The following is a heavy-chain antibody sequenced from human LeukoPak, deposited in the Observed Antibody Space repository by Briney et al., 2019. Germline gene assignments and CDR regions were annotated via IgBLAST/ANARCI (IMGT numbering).Heavy chain of an antibody. V-gene: IGHV3-53*01. CDR2: IYSGGST. J-gene: IGHJ4*02. Sequence: GGSLRLSCAASGFTVSSNYMSWVRQAPGKGLEWVSVIYSGGSTYYADSVKGRFTISRDNSKNTLYLQMNSLRAEDTAVYYCARGVGSGSRLRAGDYWGQGTLITVSS. CDR3: ARGVGSGSRLRAGDY. D-gene: IGHD1-26*01. CDR1: GFTVSSNY.